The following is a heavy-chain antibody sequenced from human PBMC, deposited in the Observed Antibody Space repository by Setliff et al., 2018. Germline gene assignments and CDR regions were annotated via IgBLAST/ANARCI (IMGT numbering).Heavy chain of an antibody. CDR2: TSYDGGIE. CDR1: GFTFSTYA. D-gene: IGHD6-19*01. CDR3: ARDRLGDSGWFDFDF. J-gene: IGHJ4*02. V-gene: IGHV3-30*01. Sequence: PGGSLRLSCAASGFTFSTYALHWFRQAPGKGLEWVALTSYDGGIEDYADSVKGRFTISRDNSRNTLYLQMNSLGPEDTAVYYCARDRLGDSGWFDFDFWGQGTLVTVSS.